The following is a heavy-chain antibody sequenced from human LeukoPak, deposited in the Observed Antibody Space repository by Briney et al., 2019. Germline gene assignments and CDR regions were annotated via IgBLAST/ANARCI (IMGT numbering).Heavy chain of an antibody. CDR1: GGSISSYY. Sequence: SETLSLTCTVSGGSISSYYWSWVRQPPGKGLEWIGYIYHSGSTNYNPSLKSRVAISIDTSKSQFSLKLSSVTAADTAVYYCARDASTNWFDPWGQGTLVTVSS. J-gene: IGHJ5*02. V-gene: IGHV4-59*12. CDR2: IYHSGST. D-gene: IGHD2-2*01. CDR3: ARDASTNWFDP.